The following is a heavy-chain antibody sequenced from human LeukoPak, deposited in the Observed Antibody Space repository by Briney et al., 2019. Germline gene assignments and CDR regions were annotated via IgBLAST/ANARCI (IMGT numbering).Heavy chain of an antibody. J-gene: IGHJ6*03. D-gene: IGHD6-13*01. V-gene: IGHV1-8*01. CDR1: GYTFTSCD. CDR3: ARAPWYSSSWYGVYYYYMDV. Sequence: ASVKVSCKASGYTFTSCDINWVRQATGQGLEWMGWMNPNSGNAGYAQKFQGRVTMTRNTSISTAYMELSSLRSEDTAVYYCARAPWYSSSWYGVYYYYMDVWGKGTTVTISS. CDR2: MNPNSGNA.